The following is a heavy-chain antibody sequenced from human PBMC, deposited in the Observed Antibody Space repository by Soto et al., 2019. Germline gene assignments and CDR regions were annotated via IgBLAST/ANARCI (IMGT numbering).Heavy chain of an antibody. CDR3: ARPEYSGSSYGMDV. Sequence: EVQLVESGGGLVQPGGSLRLSCAASGFTFSSYSMNWVRQAPGKGLEWVSYISSSSSTIYYADSVKGRFTISRDTAKTSLYLKMNSLRDEDTAVYYCARPEYSGSSYGMDVWGQGTTVTVSS. CDR1: GFTFSSYS. D-gene: IGHD6-6*01. CDR2: ISSSSSTI. V-gene: IGHV3-48*02. J-gene: IGHJ6*01.